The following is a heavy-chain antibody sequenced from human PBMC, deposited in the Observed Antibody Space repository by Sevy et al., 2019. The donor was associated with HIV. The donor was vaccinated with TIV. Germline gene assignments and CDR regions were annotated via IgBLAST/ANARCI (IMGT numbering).Heavy chain of an antibody. CDR3: AKNTAAVGTGGFDY. V-gene: IGHV3-30*02. D-gene: IGHD6-13*01. J-gene: IGHJ4*02. Sequence: GGSLRLSCAASGFTFSYSGMHWVRQAPGKGLEWVTFIQYDGSNKYYADSVKGRLTISRDNSKNTLYLQMNSLRRDETAVYYCAKNTAAVGTGGFDYWGQGTLVTVSS. CDR1: GFTFSYSG. CDR2: IQYDGSNK.